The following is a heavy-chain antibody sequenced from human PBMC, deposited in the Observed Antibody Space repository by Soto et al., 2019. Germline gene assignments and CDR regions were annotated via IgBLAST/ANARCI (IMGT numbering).Heavy chain of an antibody. CDR1: GFTFDTYA. CDR3: ARVHLYCTDVNCLRCYYGIDD. Sequence: QVKLVHSGGGVVHPGKSLRLSCEASGFTFDTYAFHWVRQAPGKGLEWVAVISFDGRNTYYADSAKGRFTFSRDNSKNTVFLQLNSLRPEDTAVYACARVHLYCTDVNCLRCYYGIDDWGQGATVTFSS. V-gene: IGHV3-30*04. CDR2: ISFDGRNT. J-gene: IGHJ6*02. D-gene: IGHD1-1*01.